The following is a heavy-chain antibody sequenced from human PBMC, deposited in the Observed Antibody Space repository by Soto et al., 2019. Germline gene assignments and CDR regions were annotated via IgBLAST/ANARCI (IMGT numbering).Heavy chain of an antibody. CDR1: CHTLTSYA. Sequence: ASVKVSCNASCHTLTSYAKGWVRQAPGQGLEWMGWISAYNGNTNYAQKLQGRVTMTTDTSTSTAYMELRSLRSVATAVYYCSRESAVAAHDPCGEGTLGTVAS. V-gene: IGHV1-18*01. CDR3: SRESAVAAHDP. D-gene: IGHD6-19*01. J-gene: IGHJ5*02. CDR2: ISAYNGNT.